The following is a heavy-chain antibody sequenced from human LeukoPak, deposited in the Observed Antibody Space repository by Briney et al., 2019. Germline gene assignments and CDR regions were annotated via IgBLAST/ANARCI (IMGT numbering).Heavy chain of an antibody. J-gene: IGHJ6*03. CDR2: FDPEDGET. D-gene: IGHD3-3*01. Sequence: GASVKVSCKVSGYTLTELSMHWVRQAPGKGLEWMGGFDPEDGETIYAQKFQGRVTMTEDTSTDTAYMELSSPRSEDTAVYYCAIRSERFLEWPHLSKYYYYMDVWGKGTTVTVSS. V-gene: IGHV1-24*01. CDR3: AIRSERFLEWPHLSKYYYYMDV. CDR1: GYTLTELS.